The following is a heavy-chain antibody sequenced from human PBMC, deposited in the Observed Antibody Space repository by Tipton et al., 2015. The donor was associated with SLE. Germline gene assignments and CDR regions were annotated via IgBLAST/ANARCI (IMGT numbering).Heavy chain of an antibody. CDR2: IYYSGST. CDR1: GSSISSSSYY. CDR3: ARDEPGWIQLWPS. D-gene: IGHD5-18*01. J-gene: IGHJ4*02. V-gene: IGHV4-39*07. Sequence: TLSLTCTVSGSSISSSSYYWGWIRQPPGKGLEWIGSIYYSGSTYYNPSLKSRVTISVDTSKNQFSLKLSSVTAADTAVYYCARDEPGWIQLWPSWGQGTLVTVSS.